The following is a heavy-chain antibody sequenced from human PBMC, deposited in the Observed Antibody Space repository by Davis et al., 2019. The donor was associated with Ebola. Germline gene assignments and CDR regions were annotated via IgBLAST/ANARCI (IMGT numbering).Heavy chain of an antibody. CDR3: ARDGVQGFDP. J-gene: IGHJ5*02. CDR1: GYTFTSYG. V-gene: IGHV1-69*13. CDR2: IIPIFGTA. Sequence: SVKVSCKASGYTFTSYGISWVRQAPGQGLEWMGGIIPIFGTANYAQKFQGRVTITADESTSTAYMELSSLRSEDTAVYYCARDGVQGFDPWGQGTLVTVSS. D-gene: IGHD3-10*01.